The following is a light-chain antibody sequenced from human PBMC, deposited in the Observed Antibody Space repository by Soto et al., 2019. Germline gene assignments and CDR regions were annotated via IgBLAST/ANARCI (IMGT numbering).Light chain of an antibody. Sequence: QSVLTQPASVSGSPGQSFTISCTGTSNDVGGYNYVSWYQQHPGKAPKLMIYEVTDRPWGVSNRFSGSKSGNTASLTISGLQAEDEADYYCSSYTHTSTPSCVFGTGTKATVL. CDR2: EVT. J-gene: IGLJ1*01. CDR3: SSYTHTSTPSCV. V-gene: IGLV2-14*01. CDR1: SNDVGGYNY.